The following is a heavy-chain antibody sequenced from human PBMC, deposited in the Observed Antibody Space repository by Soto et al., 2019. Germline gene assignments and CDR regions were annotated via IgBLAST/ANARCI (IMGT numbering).Heavy chain of an antibody. D-gene: IGHD4-17*01. J-gene: IGHJ4*02. CDR2: GSYSGTT. Sequence: LSLTCTVSGVSVNSGSFYWAWIRQPPGKGLEWIGFGSYSGTTNYKPSLKSRVTISVDTSRSQISLKVTSLTAADTAVYYCARGATVTQYDYWGQGTMVTVYS. CDR1: GVSVNSGSFY. CDR3: ARGATVTQYDY. V-gene: IGHV4-61*01.